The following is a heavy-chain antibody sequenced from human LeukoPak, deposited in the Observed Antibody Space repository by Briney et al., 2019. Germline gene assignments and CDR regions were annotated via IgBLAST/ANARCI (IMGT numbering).Heavy chain of an antibody. V-gene: IGHV1-69*13. CDR3: ARPRTYYDSWSGYPPFDY. CDR2: IIPMSITT. CDR1: GGTFSSHS. J-gene: IGHJ4*02. D-gene: IGHD3-3*01. Sequence: SVKASCKASGGTFSSHSLNWVRQTPGQGLEWMGGIIPMSITTKYAPKFQGRVTITADESTRTVFMELSSLRPEDTALYYCARPRTYYDSWSGYPPFDYWGQGTLVTVSS.